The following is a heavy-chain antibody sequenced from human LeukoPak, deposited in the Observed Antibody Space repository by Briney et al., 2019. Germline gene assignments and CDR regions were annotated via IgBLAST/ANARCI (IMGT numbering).Heavy chain of an antibody. D-gene: IGHD2-21*01. CDR3: ARVTRIVVGSFDY. CDR2: IYYSGST. J-gene: IGHJ4*02. Sequence: SETLSLTCTVSGYSISSGYYWGWIRQPPGKGLEWIGSIYYSGSTYYNPSLKSRVTISVDTSKNQFSLKLSAVTAADTAVYYCARVTRIVVGSFDYWGQGTLVTVSS. V-gene: IGHV4-38-2*02. CDR1: GYSISSGYY.